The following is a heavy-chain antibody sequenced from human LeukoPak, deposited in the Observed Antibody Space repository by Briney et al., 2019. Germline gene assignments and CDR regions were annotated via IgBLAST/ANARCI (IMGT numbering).Heavy chain of an antibody. CDR1: GFTFSRYA. J-gene: IGHJ4*02. Sequence: PGGSLRLSCSASGFTFSRYAMHWVRQAPGKGREYVSAISSNGGSTYYGDSVKGRFTISRDNSKNTLYLQMSSLRAEDTAVYYCVKARGIQLWLPGDYWGQGTLVTVS. CDR2: ISSNGGST. V-gene: IGHV3-64D*09. D-gene: IGHD5-18*01. CDR3: VKARGIQLWLPGDY.